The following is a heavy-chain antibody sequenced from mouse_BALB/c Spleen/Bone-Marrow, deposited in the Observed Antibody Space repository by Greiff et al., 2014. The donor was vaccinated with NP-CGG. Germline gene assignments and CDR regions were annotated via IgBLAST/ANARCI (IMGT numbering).Heavy chain of an antibody. CDR3: ARVFTTATWGFAY. D-gene: IGHD1-2*01. V-gene: IGHV2-9*02. CDR2: IWAGGST. CDR1: GFSLTSYG. J-gene: IGHJ3*01. Sequence: QVHVKQSGPGLVAPSQSLSITCTVSGFSLTSYGVHWVRQPPGKGLEWLGAIWAGGSTNYNSALMSRLSITKDNSKSQVFLEMDSLQTDDTAMYYCARVFTTATWGFAYWGQGTLVTVSA.